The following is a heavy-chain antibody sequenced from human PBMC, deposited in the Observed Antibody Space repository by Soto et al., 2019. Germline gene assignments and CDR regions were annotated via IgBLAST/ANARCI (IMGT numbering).Heavy chain of an antibody. CDR3: ARGLVERVTIFGVVIAPRADAFDI. CDR1: GGSFSGYY. J-gene: IGHJ3*02. V-gene: IGHV4-34*01. Sequence: QVQLQQWGAGLLKPSETLSLTCAVYGGSFSGYYWSWIRQTPGKGLEWIGEINHSGSTNYNPSLKSRVTISVDTSKNQFSLKLSSVTAADTAVYYCARGLVERVTIFGVVIAPRADAFDIWGQGTMVTVSS. CDR2: INHSGST. D-gene: IGHD3-3*01.